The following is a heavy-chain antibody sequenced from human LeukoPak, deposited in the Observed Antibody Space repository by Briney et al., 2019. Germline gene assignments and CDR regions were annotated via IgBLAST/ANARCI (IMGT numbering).Heavy chain of an antibody. V-gene: IGHV3-30-3*02. J-gene: IGHJ4*02. CDR2: ISYDGSNK. D-gene: IGHD2-15*01. CDR1: GFTFSSYA. CDR3: AKQLGYCSDGSCYFPY. Sequence: GGSLRLSCAASGFTFSSYAMHWVRQAPGKGLEWVAVISYDGSNKYYADSVKGRFTISRDNSKNTLYLQMNSLRAEDTAVYYCAKQLGYCSDGSCYFPYWGQGTLVTVSS.